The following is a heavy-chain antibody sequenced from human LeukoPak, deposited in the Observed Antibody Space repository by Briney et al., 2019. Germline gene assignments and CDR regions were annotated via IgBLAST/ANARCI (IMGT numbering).Heavy chain of an antibody. CDR2: ISYDGSNK. D-gene: IGHD5-12*01. V-gene: IGHV3-30*18. J-gene: IGHJ4*02. CDR1: GFTFSSYG. Sequence: PGGSLRLSCAASGFTFSSYGMHWVRQAPGKGLEWVAVISYDGSNKYYADSVKGRFTISRDNSKNTLHPQMNSLRAEDTAVYYCAKDHSVIVATNWGQGTLVTVSS. CDR3: AKDHSVIVATN.